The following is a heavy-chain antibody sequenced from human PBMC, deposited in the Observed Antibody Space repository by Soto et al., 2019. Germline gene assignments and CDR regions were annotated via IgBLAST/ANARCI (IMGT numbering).Heavy chain of an antibody. Sequence: PGGSLRLCCAASGFTFSSYSMNWVHQAPGKGLEWVSYISGSSSTTYYADSVKGRFTISRDNSKNSLYLQMNSLRAEDTAVYYCAKDPDIVVLVAARFDPWGQGTLVTVSS. CDR2: ISGSSSTT. CDR1: GFTFSSYS. V-gene: IGHV3-48*01. J-gene: IGHJ5*02. CDR3: AKDPDIVVLVAARFDP. D-gene: IGHD2-15*01.